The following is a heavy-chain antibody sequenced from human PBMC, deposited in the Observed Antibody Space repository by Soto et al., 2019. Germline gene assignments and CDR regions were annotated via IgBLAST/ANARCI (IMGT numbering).Heavy chain of an antibody. D-gene: IGHD2-21*01. CDR2: IYPDDSDT. CDR1: GYSFPKYY. J-gene: IGHJ6*02. V-gene: IGHV5-51*01. Sequence: PGESLKISCKGSGYSFPKYYIGWVRQMPGKDLEWMAIIYPDDSDTRYSPSFQGQVTISADKSISTAYLQWSSLKASDTAMYYCARLVQPLNYYYGMDVWGQGTTVTVSS. CDR3: ARLVQPLNYYYGMDV.